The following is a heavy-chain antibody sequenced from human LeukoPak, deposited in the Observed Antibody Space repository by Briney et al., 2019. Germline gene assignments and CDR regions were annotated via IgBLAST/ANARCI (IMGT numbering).Heavy chain of an antibody. CDR1: GFTFSSYG. CDR2: ISYDGSNK. V-gene: IGHV3-30*18. CDR3: AKDNYRELGVDY. Sequence: PGGSLRLSCAASGFTFSSYGMHWVSQAPGKGLEWVAVISYDGSNKYYADSVKGRFTISRDNSKNTLYLQMNSLRAEDTAVYYCAKDNYRELGVDYWGQGTLVTVSS. D-gene: IGHD1-26*01. J-gene: IGHJ4*02.